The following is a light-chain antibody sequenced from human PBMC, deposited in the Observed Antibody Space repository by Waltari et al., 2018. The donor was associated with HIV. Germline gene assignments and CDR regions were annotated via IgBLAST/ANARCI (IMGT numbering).Light chain of an antibody. Sequence: QSALTQPRSVSGSPGQSVTISCTGTNSDVGLYKYVSWYQQHPGKVPKLLIYDLNDRPSGVPYRFSGARSGSTASLTISGLQAEEEAVYYCCSYALSYPLIFVGVTKLTVL. CDR3: CSYALSYPLI. J-gene: IGLJ2*01. CDR1: NSDVGLYKY. V-gene: IGLV2-11*01. CDR2: DLN.